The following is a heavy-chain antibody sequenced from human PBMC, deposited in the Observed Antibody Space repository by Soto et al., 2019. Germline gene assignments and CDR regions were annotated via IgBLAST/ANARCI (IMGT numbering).Heavy chain of an antibody. J-gene: IGHJ4*02. CDR3: ARHFVAVVIKGWGY. CDR2: IYYNGNA. D-gene: IGHD3-22*01. Sequence: QLQLQVLGTGLVKPSETLSLSCSVSGGSINRSNYYWDWIRQPPGKGLEWIGTIYYNGNAYYNPSLKSRVTMSVDTSKNQFSLKLISVTAADTAVYYCARHFVAVVIKGWGYWGQGTLVTVSS. V-gene: IGHV4-39*01. CDR1: GGSINRSNYY.